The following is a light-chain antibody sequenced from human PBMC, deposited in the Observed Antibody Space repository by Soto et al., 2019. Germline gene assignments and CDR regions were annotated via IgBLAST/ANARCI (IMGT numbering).Light chain of an antibody. CDR1: QSVGNN. CDR2: EAS. V-gene: IGKV3-11*01. CDR3: QQSSSTPTWT. Sequence: EIVLTQSPATLSLSPGERATPSCRASQSVGNNLAWYQQKPGQAPGLLIYEASTRATGIPARFSGTGSGTDFTLTISSLQPEDFATYYCQQSSSTPTWTFGQGTKVDIK. J-gene: IGKJ1*01.